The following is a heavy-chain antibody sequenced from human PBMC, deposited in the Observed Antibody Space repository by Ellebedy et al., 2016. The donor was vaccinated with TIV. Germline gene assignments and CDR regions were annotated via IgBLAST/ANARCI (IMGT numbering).Heavy chain of an antibody. CDR1: GSTSSDYW. CDR2: IKPGGNEK. CDR3: ATDEGIY. J-gene: IGHJ4*02. D-gene: IGHD3-10*01. V-gene: IGHV3-7*03. Sequence: PGGSLRPSCAASGSTSSDYWTNWVCQAPGTGLDWVANIKPGGNEKFYVGSVVGRFTISRDNANNSLYLQMDSLRAEDTAVYYCATDEGIYWGQGTLVTVSS.